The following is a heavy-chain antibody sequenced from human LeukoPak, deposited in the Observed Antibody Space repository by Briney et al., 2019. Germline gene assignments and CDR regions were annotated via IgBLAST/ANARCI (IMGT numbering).Heavy chain of an antibody. J-gene: IGHJ6*03. D-gene: IGHD5-18*01. CDR1: GYNFISYY. CDR3: ARGTLDTAMVHYYYYYYMDV. CDR2: IDTSGGST. Sequence: ASVKVSCKASGYNFISYYMHWVRQAPGQRLEWMGIIDTSGGSTSYAQKFQGRVTVTRDTSTSTVYMELSSLRSEDTAVYYCARGTLDTAMVHYYYYYYMDVWGKGTTVTVSS. V-gene: IGHV1-46*01.